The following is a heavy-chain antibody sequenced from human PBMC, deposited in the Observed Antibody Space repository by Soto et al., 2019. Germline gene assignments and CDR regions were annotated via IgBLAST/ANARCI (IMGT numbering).Heavy chain of an antibody. D-gene: IGHD3-22*01. CDR1: GFTFDDYA. Sequence: EVQLVESGGGLVQPGRSLRLSCAASGFTFDDYAMHWVRQAPGKGLEWVSGISWNSGSIGYADSVKGRFTISRDNAKNSLYLQMNSLRAEDTALYYCAKESLGGYDSNYFDYWGQGTLVTVSS. CDR2: ISWNSGSI. J-gene: IGHJ4*02. V-gene: IGHV3-9*01. CDR3: AKESLGGYDSNYFDY.